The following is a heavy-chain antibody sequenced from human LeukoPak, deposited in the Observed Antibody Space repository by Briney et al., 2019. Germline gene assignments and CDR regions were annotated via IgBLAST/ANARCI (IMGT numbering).Heavy chain of an antibody. J-gene: IGHJ3*02. CDR3: ARNDTVRGGAFDI. D-gene: IGHD4-17*01. CDR2: INHSGST. CDR1: GGSFSGYY. V-gene: IGHV4-34*01. Sequence: PSETLSLTCAVYGGSFSGYYWSWIRQPPGKGLEWIGEINHSGSTNYNPSLKSRVTISVDTSKNQFSLKLSSVTAADTAVYYCARNDTVRGGAFDIWGQGTLVTVAS.